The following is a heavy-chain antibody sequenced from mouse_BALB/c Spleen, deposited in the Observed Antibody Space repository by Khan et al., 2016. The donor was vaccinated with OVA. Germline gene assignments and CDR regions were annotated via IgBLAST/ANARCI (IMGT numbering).Heavy chain of an antibody. D-gene: IGHD2-4*01. CDR1: GFSLTTYG. V-gene: IGHV2-2*02. CDR2: IWSGGST. J-gene: IGHJ3*01. CDR3: ARNYDDDEGLAY. Sequence: QVQLKQSGPGLVQPSQSLSITCTVSGFSLTTYGVHWVRQSPGKGLEWLGVIWSGGSTDYNAAFISRLSISKDNSKSQVFFKMNSLQANDTAIYYCARNYDDDEGLAYGGQGTLVTVSA.